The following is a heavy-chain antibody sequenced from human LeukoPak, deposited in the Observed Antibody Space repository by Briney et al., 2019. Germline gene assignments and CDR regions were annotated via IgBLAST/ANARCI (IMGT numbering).Heavy chain of an antibody. CDR2: MNPNSGNT. CDR1: GYTFTSYD. CDR3: AKQASSHLEAYFDY. V-gene: IGHV1-8*01. J-gene: IGHJ4*02. Sequence: ASVKVSCKASGYTFTSYDINWVRQATGQGLEWMGWMNPNSGNTGYAQKFQGRVTMTRNTSISTAYMELSSLRSEDTAVYYCAKQASSHLEAYFDYWGQGTLVTVSS. D-gene: IGHD6-13*01.